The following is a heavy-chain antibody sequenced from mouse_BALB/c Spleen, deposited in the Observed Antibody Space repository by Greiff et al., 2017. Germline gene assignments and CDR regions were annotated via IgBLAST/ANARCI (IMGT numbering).Heavy chain of an antibody. CDR1: GYAFSSYW. CDR2: IYPGDGDT. V-gene: IGHV1-80*01. CDR3: ARYSPEGVDY. J-gene: IGHJ2*01. Sequence: VQLQQSGAELVRPGSSVKISCTASGYAFSSYWMNWVKQRPGQGLEWIGQIYPGDGDTNYNGKFKGKATLTADKSSSTAYMQLSRLTSEDSAVYFCARYSPEGVDYWGQGTTVTVSA.